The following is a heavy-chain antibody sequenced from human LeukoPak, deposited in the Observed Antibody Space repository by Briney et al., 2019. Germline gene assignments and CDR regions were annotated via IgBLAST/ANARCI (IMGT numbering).Heavy chain of an antibody. D-gene: IGHD6-13*01. CDR2: ISGSGGST. Sequence: SGGSLRLSCAASGFTFSSYAMSWVRQAPGKGLEWVSAISGSGGSTYYADSVKGRFTISRDNSKNTLYLQVNSLRAEDTAVYYCAKPGYSSSWPLNYFDYWGQGTLVTVSS. CDR1: GFTFSSYA. CDR3: AKPGYSSSWPLNYFDY. J-gene: IGHJ4*02. V-gene: IGHV3-23*01.